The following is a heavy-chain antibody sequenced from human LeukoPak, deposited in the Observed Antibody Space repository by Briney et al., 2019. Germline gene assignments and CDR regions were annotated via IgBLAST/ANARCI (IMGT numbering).Heavy chain of an antibody. CDR3: ARRSTVIRGVLEEAFDY. CDR2: IHPGDSET. Sequence: GESLKISCKGSGNSFNNHFIGWVRQMTGKGLEWMGIIHPGDSETRYSPSFQGQVTISADKSISTVYLQWSSLEASDTAMYYCARRSTVIRGVLEEAFDYWGQGTLVIVSS. J-gene: IGHJ4*02. D-gene: IGHD3-10*01. CDR1: GNSFNNHF. V-gene: IGHV5-51*01.